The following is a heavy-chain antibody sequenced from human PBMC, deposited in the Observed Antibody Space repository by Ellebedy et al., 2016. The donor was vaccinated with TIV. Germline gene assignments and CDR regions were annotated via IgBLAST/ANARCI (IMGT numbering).Heavy chain of an antibody. V-gene: IGHV1-2*02. CDR3: ARVRRGSSGMDV. CDR1: GYTFTANY. D-gene: IGHD6-13*01. J-gene: IGHJ6*02. CDR2: TNPDSGGT. Sequence: ASVKVSCRASGYTFTANYIHWVRQAPGKGLEWMGWTNPDSGGTNFARKFQGRVTMTRDTSVNTVYMELSRLESDDTAVYYCARVRRGSSGMDVWGQGTTVTVS.